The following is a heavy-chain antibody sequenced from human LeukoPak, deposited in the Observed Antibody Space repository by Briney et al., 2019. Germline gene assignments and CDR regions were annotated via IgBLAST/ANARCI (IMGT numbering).Heavy chain of an antibody. J-gene: IGHJ4*02. V-gene: IGHV3-7*03. D-gene: IGHD6-19*01. Sequence: GGSLRLSCAASGFTFSRYWMSWVRQAPGKGLEWVANIKQDGSEKYYVDSVKGRFTISRDNAKNSLFLQMNNLRAEDTAVYYCATHSGWRFDYWGQGTLVTVSP. CDR3: ATHSGWRFDY. CDR1: GFTFSRYW. CDR2: IKQDGSEK.